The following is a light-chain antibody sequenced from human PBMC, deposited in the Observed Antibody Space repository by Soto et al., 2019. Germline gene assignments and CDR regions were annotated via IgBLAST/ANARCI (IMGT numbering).Light chain of an antibody. CDR1: ESVTKNF. V-gene: IGKV3-20*01. CDR2: GAA. CDR3: QQYGNSPVT. J-gene: IGKJ3*01. Sequence: EIVLTQSPGTLSLSPGERATLSCWASESVTKNFLAWYQQKPGQSPRLLMYGAAYRPTGIPDRFSGSGSGADFTLTISRLEPEDFAVYYCQQYGNSPVTFGPGTKVDI.